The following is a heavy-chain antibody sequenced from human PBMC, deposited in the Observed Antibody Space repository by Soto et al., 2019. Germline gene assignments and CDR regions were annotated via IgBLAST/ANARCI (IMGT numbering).Heavy chain of an antibody. V-gene: IGHV3-33*01. D-gene: IGHD3-3*01. CDR1: GFTFSSYG. Sequence: LRLSCAASGFTFSSYGMHWVRQAPGKGLEWVAVIWYDGSNKYYADSVKGRFTISRDNSKNTLYLQMNSLRAEDTAVYYCARAPLRFLEWLHYWGQGXLVTVYS. J-gene: IGHJ4*02. CDR2: IWYDGSNK. CDR3: ARAPLRFLEWLHY.